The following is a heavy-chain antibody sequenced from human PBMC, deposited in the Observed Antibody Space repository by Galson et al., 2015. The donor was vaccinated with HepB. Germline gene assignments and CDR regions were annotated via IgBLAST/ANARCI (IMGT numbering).Heavy chain of an antibody. J-gene: IGHJ4*02. Sequence: SVKVSCKDSGYTFTTYGITWVRQPPGQGLEWMGYISTYSSNTNYAQNLRGRVTMTTDTSTSTAYMELRSLRSDDTAVYYCARAGGPETYYFYWGQGTLVTVSS. V-gene: IGHV1-18*01. CDR3: ARAGGPETYYFY. CDR1: GYTFTTYG. CDR2: ISTYSSNT. D-gene: IGHD2-8*02.